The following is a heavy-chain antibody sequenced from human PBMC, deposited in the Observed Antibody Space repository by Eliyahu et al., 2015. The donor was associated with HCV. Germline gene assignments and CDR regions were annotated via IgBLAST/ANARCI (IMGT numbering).Heavy chain of an antibody. V-gene: IGHV4-59*01. CDR3: ASGGGGIAVAGTGGWFDP. D-gene: IGHD6-19*01. CDR1: GGSLTTYY. J-gene: IGHJ5*02. CDR2: IHYXGST. Sequence: QVQLQESGPGLVKPSETLSLTCTVSGGSLTTYYWSWXRKPPGKGLEWIGYIHYXGSTNYNPSLKSRVTISLDTSKNQFSLKLTSVTAADTAVYFCASGGGGIAVAGTGGWFDPWGQGTLVTVSS.